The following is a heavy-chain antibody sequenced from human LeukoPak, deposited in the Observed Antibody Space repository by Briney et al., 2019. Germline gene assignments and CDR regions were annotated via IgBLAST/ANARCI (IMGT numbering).Heavy chain of an antibody. CDR2: IKEDGSED. J-gene: IGHJ4*02. CDR1: GFTFSNYW. D-gene: IGHD3-9*01. CDR3: ARTLAARDTSSYIDY. Sequence: GGSLRLSCAASGFTFSNYWMTWVRQAPGKGLEWVANIKEDGSEDNYVDSVKGRFTISRDNARNSLYLQMNSLRDEDTAVYFCARTLAARDTSSYIDYWGQGTLVTVSS. V-gene: IGHV3-7*01.